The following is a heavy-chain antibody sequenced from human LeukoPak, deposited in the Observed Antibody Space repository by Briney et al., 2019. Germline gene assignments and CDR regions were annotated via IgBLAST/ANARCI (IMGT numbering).Heavy chain of an antibody. J-gene: IGHJ3*02. Sequence: GGSLRLSCAASGFTFSSYAMSWVRQAPGKGLEWVSAISGSGGSTYYADSVKGRFTISRDNSKNTLYLQMNRLRAGDTAVYYCARTTGWLVYDAFDIWGQGTMVTVSS. V-gene: IGHV3-23*01. D-gene: IGHD6-19*01. CDR2: ISGSGGST. CDR1: GFTFSSYA. CDR3: ARTTGWLVYDAFDI.